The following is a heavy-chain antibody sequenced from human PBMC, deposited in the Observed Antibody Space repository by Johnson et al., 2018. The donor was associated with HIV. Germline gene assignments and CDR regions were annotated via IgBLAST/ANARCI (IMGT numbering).Heavy chain of an antibody. J-gene: IGHJ3*02. V-gene: IGHV3-11*04. Sequence: QVHLVESGGGLVKPGGSLRLSCAAPGFMFSDYYKSWIRQAPGKGLEWVSYISSSRSTIHYADSVKGRFTISRDNAKNSLYLQMNSLRAEDTAVYYCARGSSSWYGVFDACESWGQGTMVTVSS. CDR2: ISSSRSTI. D-gene: IGHD6-13*01. CDR1: GFMFSDYY. CDR3: ARGSSSWYGVFDACES.